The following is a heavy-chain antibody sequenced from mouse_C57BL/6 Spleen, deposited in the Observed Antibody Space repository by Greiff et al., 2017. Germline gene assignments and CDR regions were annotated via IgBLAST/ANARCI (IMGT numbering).Heavy chain of an antibody. Sequence: QVQLQQPGAELVRPGSSVKLSCKASGYTFTSYWMHWVKQRPIQGLEWIGNIDPSDSDTHYNQKFKDKATLTVDKSSSTAYMQLSSLTSEDSAVYYCAREGFDYNAMDYWGQGTSVTVSS. D-gene: IGHD2-12*01. CDR1: GYTFTSYW. J-gene: IGHJ4*01. CDR3: AREGFDYNAMDY. V-gene: IGHV1-52*01. CDR2: IDPSDSDT.